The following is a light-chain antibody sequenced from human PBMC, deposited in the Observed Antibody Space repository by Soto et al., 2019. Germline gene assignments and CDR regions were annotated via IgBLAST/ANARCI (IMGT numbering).Light chain of an antibody. Sequence: EILMTQSPPTLSVSPGDRATLPCRASQSVSSYLAWYQQKPGQPPRLLIYGASTRATGIPARFSGSGSGTDFTLTISSLQSEDFAVYYCQQYNNWPRTFGQGTKVDIK. CDR1: QSVSSY. CDR2: GAS. CDR3: QQYNNWPRT. V-gene: IGKV3-15*01. J-gene: IGKJ1*01.